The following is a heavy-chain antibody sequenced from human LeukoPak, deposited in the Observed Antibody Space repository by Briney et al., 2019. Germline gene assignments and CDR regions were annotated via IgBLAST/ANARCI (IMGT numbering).Heavy chain of an antibody. V-gene: IGHV4-34*01. D-gene: IGHD3-22*01. Sequence: SETLSLTCAGYGGSFSGYYWSWIRQPPGKGLEWIGEINHIESTNYNPSLKSRVTISVDMSKNQFSLKLSSVTAADTAVYYCARGPQWLDAFDIWGQGTMVTVSS. J-gene: IGHJ3*02. CDR2: INHIEST. CDR3: ARGPQWLDAFDI. CDR1: GGSFSGYY.